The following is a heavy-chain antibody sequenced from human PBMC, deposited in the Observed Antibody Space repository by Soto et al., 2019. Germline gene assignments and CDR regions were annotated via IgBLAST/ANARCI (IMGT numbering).Heavy chain of an antibody. V-gene: IGHV3-23*01. CDR1: GFTFSSYA. CDR3: AKDNWIQLSDSEAFDI. Sequence: GGSLRLSCAASGFTFSSYAMSWVRQAPGKGLEWVSAISGSGGSTYYADSVKGRFTISRDNSENTLYLQMNSLRAEDTAVYYCAKDNWIQLSDSEAFDIWGQGTMVTVSS. CDR2: ISGSGGST. D-gene: IGHD5-18*01. J-gene: IGHJ3*02.